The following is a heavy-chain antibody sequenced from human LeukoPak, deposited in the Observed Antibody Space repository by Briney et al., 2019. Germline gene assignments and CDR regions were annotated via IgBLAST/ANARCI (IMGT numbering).Heavy chain of an antibody. D-gene: IGHD6-19*01. CDR3: ARVSGGAVAGTRFDP. CDR2: IYHSGST. V-gene: IGHV4-38-2*02. Sequence: SETLSLTCTVSGYSISSGYYWGWIRQPPGKGLEWIGSIYHSGSTYYNPSLKSRVTISVDTSKNQFSLKLSSVTAADTAVYYCARVSGGAVAGTRFDPWGQGTLVTVSS. J-gene: IGHJ5*02. CDR1: GYSISSGYY.